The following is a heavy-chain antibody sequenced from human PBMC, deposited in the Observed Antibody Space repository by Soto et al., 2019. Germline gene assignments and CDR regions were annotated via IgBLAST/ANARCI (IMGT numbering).Heavy chain of an antibody. Sequence: PGGSLRLSCSASGFTFSDENMSWVRQVPGKGLEWVSGISGGGSYIFYADSVQGRFSISRDNPKNSLFQEMNSLRVEDTAVYYCARDSDCHSTSCFFPPHVWGQGTTVTVSS. D-gene: IGHD2-2*01. CDR1: GFTFSDEN. CDR3: ARDSDCHSTSCFFPPHV. CDR2: ISGGGSYI. V-gene: IGHV3-21*06. J-gene: IGHJ6*02.